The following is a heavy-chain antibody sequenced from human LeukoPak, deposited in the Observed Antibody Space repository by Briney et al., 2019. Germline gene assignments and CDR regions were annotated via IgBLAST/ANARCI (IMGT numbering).Heavy chain of an antibody. D-gene: IGHD3-22*01. CDR3: ARIGYYDSSGYNDY. Sequence: SGPTLVNPTQTLTLTCTFSGFSLSTSGMCVSWIRQPPGKALEWLARIDWDDDKYYSTSLKTRLTISKDTSKNQVVLTMTNMDPVDTATYYCARIGYYDSSGYNDYWGQGTLVTVSS. CDR2: IDWDDDK. CDR1: GFSLSTSGMC. V-gene: IGHV2-70*11. J-gene: IGHJ4*02.